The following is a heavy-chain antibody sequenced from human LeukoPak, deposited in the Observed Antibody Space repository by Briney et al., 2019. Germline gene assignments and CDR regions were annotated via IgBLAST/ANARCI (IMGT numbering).Heavy chain of an antibody. CDR3: ARAQWLVPGDFDY. Sequence: GASVKVSCKASGYTFTGYYMHWVRQAPGQGLEWMGWINPNSGGTNYAQKFQGRVTMTRDTSISTAYMELSRLRSDDTAVYYCARAQWLVPGDFDYWGQGTLVTVSS. V-gene: IGHV1-2*02. CDR1: GYTFTGYY. CDR2: INPNSGGT. D-gene: IGHD6-19*01. J-gene: IGHJ4*02.